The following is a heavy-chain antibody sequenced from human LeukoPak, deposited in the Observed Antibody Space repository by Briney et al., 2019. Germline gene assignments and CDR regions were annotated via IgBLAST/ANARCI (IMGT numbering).Heavy chain of an antibody. V-gene: IGHV1-2*02. D-gene: IGHD5-18*01. CDR3: ARAGYSYGNYLSDY. Sequence: ASVKVSCKASGYTFTGYYMHWVRQAPGQGLEWMGWINPNSGGTNYAQKFQGRVTMTRDTSISTAYMELSRLRSDDTAVYYCARAGYSYGNYLSDYWGQGTLVTVPS. CDR2: INPNSGGT. J-gene: IGHJ4*02. CDR1: GYTFTGYY.